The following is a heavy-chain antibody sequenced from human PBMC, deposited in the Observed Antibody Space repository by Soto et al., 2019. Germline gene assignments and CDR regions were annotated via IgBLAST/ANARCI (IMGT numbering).Heavy chain of an antibody. CDR1: GFTFSNYA. J-gene: IGHJ3*02. V-gene: IGHV3-30-3*01. D-gene: IGHD2-8*02. Sequence: QVQLVESGGGVVQPGRSLRLSCAASGFTFSNYAMHWVRQAPGKGLEWVAAILSDEINKYSADSVKGRFTISRDNSKNPLYLQRTRLSPEDRSVYYCAIIATSGGGDAFNIGGKGTMVTVSS. CDR2: ILSDEINK. CDR3: AIIATSGGGDAFNI.